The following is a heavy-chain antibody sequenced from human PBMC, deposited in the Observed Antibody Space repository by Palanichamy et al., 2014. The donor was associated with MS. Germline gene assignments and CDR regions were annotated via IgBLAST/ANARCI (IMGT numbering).Heavy chain of an antibody. CDR2: ISYDGSNK. Sequence: VQLVESGGGVVQPGRSLRLSCAASGFTFSSYAMHWVRQAPGKGLEWVAVISYDGSNKYYADSVKGRFTISRDNSKNTLYLQMNSLRAEDTAVYYCARRSGYCRGGSCYRGWFDPWGQGTLVTVSS. CDR3: ARRSGYCRGGSCYRGWFDP. CDR1: GFTFSSYA. D-gene: IGHD2-15*01. V-gene: IGHV3-30-3*01. J-gene: IGHJ5*02.